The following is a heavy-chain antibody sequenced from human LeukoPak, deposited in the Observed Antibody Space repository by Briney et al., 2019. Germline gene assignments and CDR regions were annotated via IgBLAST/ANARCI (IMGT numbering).Heavy chain of an antibody. CDR3: ARDGGVEYSSSPAYFDY. D-gene: IGHD6-6*01. CDR2: ISSSSSYI. Sequence: GGSLRLSCAASGFTFSSYSMNWVRQAPGKGLEWVSSISSSSSYIYYADSVKGRFTISRDNAKNSLYLQMNSLRAEDTAVYYCARDGGVEYSSSPAYFDYWGQGTLVTVSS. J-gene: IGHJ4*02. CDR1: GFTFSSYS. V-gene: IGHV3-21*01.